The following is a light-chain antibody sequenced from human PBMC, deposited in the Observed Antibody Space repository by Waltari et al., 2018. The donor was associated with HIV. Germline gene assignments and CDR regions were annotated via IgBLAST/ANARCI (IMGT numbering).Light chain of an antibody. CDR1: SGSVSTSYY. CDR3: VLYMGSDVWV. CDR2: STN. Sequence: QTVVTQEPSLSVPPGGTVTLTCGFSSGSVSTSYYPSWYQQTPGQAPRTLIYSTNTRSSGVPDRFSGSILGNKAALTITGAQADDESDYYCVLYMGSDVWVFGGGTKLTVL. J-gene: IGLJ3*02. V-gene: IGLV8-61*01.